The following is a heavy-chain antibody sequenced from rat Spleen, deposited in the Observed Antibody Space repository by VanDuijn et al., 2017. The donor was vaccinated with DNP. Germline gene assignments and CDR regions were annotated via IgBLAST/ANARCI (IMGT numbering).Heavy chain of an antibody. CDR1: GFTFSNYD. V-gene: IGHV5-7*01. CDR3: ASWSPIAPISTSNY. CDR2: ISYDGSST. Sequence: EVQLVESGGGLVQPGRSMKLSCAASGFTFSNYDMAWVRQAPKKGLEWVATISYDGSSTYYRDSVKGRFTISRDNAENTIYLQMNSLRSEDTATYYCASWSPIAPISTSNYWGQGVMVTVSS. D-gene: IGHD1-2*01. J-gene: IGHJ2*01.